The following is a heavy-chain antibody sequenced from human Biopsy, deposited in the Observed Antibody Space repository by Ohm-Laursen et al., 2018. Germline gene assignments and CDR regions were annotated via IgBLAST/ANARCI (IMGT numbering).Heavy chain of an antibody. V-gene: IGHV1-2*02. J-gene: IGHJ6*02. Sequence: SVKVSCKASGYTFAGYYLHWVRQAPGHGLEWMGWINPNSGNANYAQSFQGRLTVTRDTSISTAYMELTSLTFDDTVIYYCARVPAYPSIDGYYGLDLWGQGTTVIVSS. CDR2: INPNSGNA. CDR1: GYTFAGYY. CDR3: ARVPAYPSIDGYYGLDL. D-gene: IGHD3-9*01.